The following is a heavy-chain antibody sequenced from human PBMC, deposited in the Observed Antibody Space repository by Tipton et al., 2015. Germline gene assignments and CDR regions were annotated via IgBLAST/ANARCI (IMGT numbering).Heavy chain of an antibody. Sequence: SLRLSCAASGFTFSSYGMHWVRQAPGKGLEWVLSISSGSGYIYYADSVKGRFTVSRDNAQTSLYLQMNSLRAADTAVYYCARGFPGDSNQDDFFDPWGQGTLVTVSS. J-gene: IGHJ5*02. V-gene: IGHV3-21*01. D-gene: IGHD3-22*01. CDR1: GFTFSSYG. CDR2: ISSGSGYI. CDR3: ARGFPGDSNQDDFFDP.